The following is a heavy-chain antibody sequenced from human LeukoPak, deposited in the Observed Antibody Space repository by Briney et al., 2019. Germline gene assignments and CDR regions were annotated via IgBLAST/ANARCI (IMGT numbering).Heavy chain of an antibody. CDR2: IIPILGIA. CDR1: GGTFSSYA. CDR3: ARDRTRYSSSDY. J-gene: IGHJ4*02. V-gene: IGHV1-69*04. D-gene: IGHD6-6*01. Sequence: ASVKVSCKASGGTFSSYAISWVRQAPGQGLEWMGRIIPILGIANYAQKFQGRVTITADKSTSTAYMELSRLRSDDTAVYYCARDRTRYSSSDYWGQGTLVTVSS.